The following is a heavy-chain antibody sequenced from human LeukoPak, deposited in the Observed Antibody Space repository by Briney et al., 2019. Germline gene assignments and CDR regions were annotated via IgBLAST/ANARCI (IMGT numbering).Heavy chain of an antibody. CDR1: GYTFTVYY. CDR2: INPNSGGT. CDR3: ASLPVADGELFDY. Sequence: GASVNVSCKASGYTFTVYYMHWVRQAPGQGLEWMGWINPNSGGTNYAQKFQGRVTMTRDTSINTAYMELSRLRSDDTAVYYCASLPVADGELFDYWGQGTLVTVSS. V-gene: IGHV1-2*02. D-gene: IGHD1-26*01. J-gene: IGHJ4*02.